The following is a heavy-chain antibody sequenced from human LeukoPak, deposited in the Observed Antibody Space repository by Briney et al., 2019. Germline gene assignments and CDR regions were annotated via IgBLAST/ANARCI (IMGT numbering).Heavy chain of an antibody. Sequence: GGSLRLSCAASGFTFSSYGMHWVRQAPGKGLEWVAFIRYDGSNKYYAVSVKGRFTISRDNSKNTLYLQMNSLRAEDTAVYYCARGPDSSGYYPAIDYWGQGTLVTVSS. CDR1: GFTFSSYG. J-gene: IGHJ4*02. CDR2: IRYDGSNK. D-gene: IGHD3-22*01. V-gene: IGHV3-30*02. CDR3: ARGPDSSGYYPAIDY.